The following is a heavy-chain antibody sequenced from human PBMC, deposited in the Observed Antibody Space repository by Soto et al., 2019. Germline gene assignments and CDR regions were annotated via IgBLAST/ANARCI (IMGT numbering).Heavy chain of an antibody. D-gene: IGHD3-22*01. J-gene: IGHJ5*02. CDR2: INHSGST. CDR1: GGSFSGYY. Sequence: SETLSLTCAVYGGSFSGYYWSWIRQPPGKGLEWIGEINHSGSTNYNPSLKSRVTISVDTSKNQFSLKLSSVTAADTAVYYCARGLKDYYDSSGLRPGWFDPWGQGTMVTVSS. CDR3: ARGLKDYYDSSGLRPGWFDP. V-gene: IGHV4-34*01.